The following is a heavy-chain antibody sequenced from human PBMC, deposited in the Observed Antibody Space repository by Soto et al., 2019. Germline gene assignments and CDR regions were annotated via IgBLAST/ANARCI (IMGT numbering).Heavy chain of an antibody. V-gene: IGHV1-69*13. CDR1: GGTFSSYA. CDR2: IIPIFGTA. CDR3: AREKMDIVATIGGPRDDAFDI. D-gene: IGHD5-12*01. J-gene: IGHJ3*02. Sequence: SVKVSCKASGGTFSSYAISWVRQAPGQGLEWMGGIIPIFGTANYAQKFQGRVTVTADESTSTAYMELSSLRSEDTAVYYCAREKMDIVATIGGPRDDAFDIWGQGTMLTVSS.